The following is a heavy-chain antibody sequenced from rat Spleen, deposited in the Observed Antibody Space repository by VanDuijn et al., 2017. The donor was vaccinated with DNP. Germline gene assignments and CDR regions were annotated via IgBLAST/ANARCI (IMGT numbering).Heavy chain of an antibody. Sequence: EVKLVESGGGLVQPGRSLKVSCAASGFNFNDYWMGWVRQAPGRGLEWIGEINKDSSTINYTPSLKDKFTISRDNAQNTLYLQMSKLGSEDTAIYYCVRANSGDPFDYWGQGVMVTVSS. D-gene: IGHD1-1*01. CDR3: VRANSGDPFDY. CDR1: GFNFNDYW. J-gene: IGHJ2*01. CDR2: INKDSSTI. V-gene: IGHV4-2*01.